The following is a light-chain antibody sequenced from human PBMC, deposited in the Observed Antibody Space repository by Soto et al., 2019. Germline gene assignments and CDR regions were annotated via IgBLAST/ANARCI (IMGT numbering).Light chain of an antibody. Sequence: DIQMTQSPSTLPASLGDRVTITCRASQSISSWLAWYQQKRGKAPKLLIYKASSLESGVPSRFSGSGSGTEFTLTISSLPPDDFETYYCQQYNSYSWTFGQGTKVDIK. CDR2: KAS. CDR3: QQYNSYSWT. V-gene: IGKV1-5*03. CDR1: QSISSW. J-gene: IGKJ1*01.